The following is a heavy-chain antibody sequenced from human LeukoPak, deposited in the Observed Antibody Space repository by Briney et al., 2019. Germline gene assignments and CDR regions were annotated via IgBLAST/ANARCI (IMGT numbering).Heavy chain of an antibody. CDR3: ARDRSMTHFDY. CDR1: GFTFDDYG. CDR2: INWNGGST. V-gene: IGHV3-20*04. Sequence: PGGSLRLSCAASGFTFDDYGMSWVRQAPGQGLEWVSGINWNGGSTAYADSVKGRFTISRDNAKNSLYLQMNSLRAEDTALYYCARDRSMTHFDYWGQGTLVTVSS. J-gene: IGHJ4*02.